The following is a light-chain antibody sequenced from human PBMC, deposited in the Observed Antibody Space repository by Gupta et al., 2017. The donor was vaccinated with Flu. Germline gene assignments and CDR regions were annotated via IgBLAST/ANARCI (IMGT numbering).Light chain of an antibody. CDR2: EGS. J-gene: IGLJ2*01. Sequence: QSALTQPASVSGSPGQSITISCTGTTSDVGGYNSVSWYQQRPGTAPKLRMDEGSNRPSGISNRFAGAKSGNTASLTIYGLQAEDEAEYYGSSYKSGSTLVVAFGGGTKLTVL. V-gene: IGLV2-14*01. CDR1: TSDVGGYNS. CDR3: SSYKSGSTLVVA.